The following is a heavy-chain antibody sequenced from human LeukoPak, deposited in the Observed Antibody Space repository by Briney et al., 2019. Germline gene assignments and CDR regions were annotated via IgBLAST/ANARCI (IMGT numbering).Heavy chain of an antibody. V-gene: IGHV4-39*01. J-gene: IGHJ3*02. CDR3: ARLRSPDITMIVGAFDI. CDR2: IYYSGST. CDR1: GGSISSSSYY. D-gene: IGHD3-22*01. Sequence: SETLSPTCTVSGGSISSSSYYWGWIRQPPGKGLEWIGSIYYSGSTYYNPSLKSRVTISVDTSKNQFSLKLSSVTAADTAVYYCARLRSPDITMIVGAFDIWGQGTMVTVSS.